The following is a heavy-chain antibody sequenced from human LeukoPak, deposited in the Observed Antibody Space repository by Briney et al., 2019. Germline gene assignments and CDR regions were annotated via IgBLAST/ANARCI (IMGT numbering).Heavy chain of an antibody. D-gene: IGHD6-13*01. J-gene: IGHJ4*02. CDR2: IGTAGDT. V-gene: IGHV3-13*01. Sequence: QSGGSLRLSCAASGFTFSSYDMHWVRQATGKGLEWVSAIGTAGDTYYPGSVKGRFTISRENAKNSLYLQMNSLRAGDTAVYYCARARRYSSSYYFDYWGQGTLVTVSS. CDR1: GFTFSSYD. CDR3: ARARRYSSSYYFDY.